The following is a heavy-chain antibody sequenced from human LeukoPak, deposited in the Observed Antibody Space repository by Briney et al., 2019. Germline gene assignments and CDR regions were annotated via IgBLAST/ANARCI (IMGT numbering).Heavy chain of an antibody. V-gene: IGHV4-39*01. CDR2: MLYSGRT. Sequence: PSETLSLTCTVSGGSISSSTYCWGWIRQPPGKGLEFIGGMLYSGRTYYNPSLKSRVTISVDTSKNQFSLKLSSVTAADAAVYYCARRRADYNWFDPWGQGTLVTVSS. CDR3: ARRRADYNWFDP. D-gene: IGHD3-3*01. CDR1: GGSISSSTYC. J-gene: IGHJ5*02.